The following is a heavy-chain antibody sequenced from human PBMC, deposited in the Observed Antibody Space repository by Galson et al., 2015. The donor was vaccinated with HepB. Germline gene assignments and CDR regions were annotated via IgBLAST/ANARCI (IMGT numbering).Heavy chain of an antibody. CDR1: GYSFTGYW. J-gene: IGHJ4*02. V-gene: IGHV5-51*03. Sequence: QSGAEVKKPGESLKISCETSGYSFTGYWIGWVRQMPGKGLEWMGIIYPGDSDTRYSPSFQGQVTMSIDKSISTAYLHWSSLKASDTAIYYCARNGYCSDGSCYGFDFWGQGTLVT. CDR2: IYPGDSDT. CDR3: ARNGYCSDGSCYGFDF. D-gene: IGHD2-15*01.